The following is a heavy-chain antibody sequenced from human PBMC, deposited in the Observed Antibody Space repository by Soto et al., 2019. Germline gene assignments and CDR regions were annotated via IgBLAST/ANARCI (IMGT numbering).Heavy chain of an antibody. V-gene: IGHV4-59*08. J-gene: IGHJ4*02. CDR2: IFNSGIT. CDR1: GGSISSYY. D-gene: IGHD4-17*01. CDR3: AKLPPDYGDEDY. Sequence: SETLSLTCTVSGGSISSYYWSWIRQPPGKGLEWIGYIFNSGITNYNPSLKSRVTISGDTSKNQFSLKLSSVTAADTAVYYCAKLPPDYGDEDYWGQGTLDTVSS.